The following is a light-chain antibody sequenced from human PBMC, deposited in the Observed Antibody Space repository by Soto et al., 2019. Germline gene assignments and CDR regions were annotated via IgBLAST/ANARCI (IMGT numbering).Light chain of an antibody. CDR3: QQSYETPWT. CDR1: QGISSY. CDR2: ATS. V-gene: IGKV1-8*01. Sequence: AIRWTQSPSSLSASTGDRVTFSCRASQGISSYLAWYQQKPGKAPKLLIYATSSLQSGIPSRFSGSGSGTDFTLTISSLQPEDSASYYCQQSYETPWTFGQGTKVDIK. J-gene: IGKJ1*01.